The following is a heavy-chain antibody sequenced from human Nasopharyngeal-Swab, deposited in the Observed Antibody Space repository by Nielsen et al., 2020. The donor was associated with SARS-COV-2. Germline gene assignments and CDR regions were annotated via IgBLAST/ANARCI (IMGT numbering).Heavy chain of an antibody. V-gene: IGHV3-66*01. Sequence: GESLKISCAASGFTVSSNYMSWVRQAPGKGLEWVSVIYSGGSTYYADSVKGRFTISRDNSKNTLYLQMNSLRAEDTAVYYCARGFASSLRWGQGTLVNGSS. CDR1: GFTVSSNY. D-gene: IGHD5/OR15-5a*01. J-gene: IGHJ4*02. CDR3: ARGFASSLR. CDR2: IYSGGST.